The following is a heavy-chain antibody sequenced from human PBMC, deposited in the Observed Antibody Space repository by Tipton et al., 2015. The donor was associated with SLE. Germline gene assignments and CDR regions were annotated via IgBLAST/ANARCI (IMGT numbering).Heavy chain of an antibody. CDR2: INHSGST. D-gene: IGHD3-22*01. J-gene: IGHJ3*02. CDR1: GGSFSGYY. CDR3: ARALRQSVVIPLNAFAI. Sequence: TLSLTCAVYGGSFSGYYWSWIRQPPGKGLEWIGEINHSGSTNYNPSLKRRVTISLDTSKNQFSLKVTSVTAADTAVYYCARALRQSVVIPLNAFAIWGQGTMVTVSS. V-gene: IGHV4-34*01.